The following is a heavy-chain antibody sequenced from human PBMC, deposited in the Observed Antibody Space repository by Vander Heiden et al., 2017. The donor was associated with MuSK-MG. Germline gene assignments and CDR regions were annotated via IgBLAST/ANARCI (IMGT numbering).Heavy chain of an antibody. CDR3: ARRTYYDYVWGSYRFLGYFDY. D-gene: IGHD3-16*02. V-gene: IGHV4-34*01. Sequence: QVQLQQWGAGLLNPSETLSLTCAVLGGSFRGYYWSVIRQHPGKGLEWMGEINHRVSTNYNPSRKSRVTISVDTSKNQFSLKLSSVTAADTAVYYGARRTYYDYVWGSYRFLGYFDYWGQGTLVTVSS. J-gene: IGHJ4*02. CDR1: GGSFRGYY. CDR2: INHRVST.